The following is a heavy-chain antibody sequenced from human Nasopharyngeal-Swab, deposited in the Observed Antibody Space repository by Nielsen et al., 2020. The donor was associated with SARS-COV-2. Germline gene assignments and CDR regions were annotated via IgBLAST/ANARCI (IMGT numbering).Heavy chain of an antibody. CDR3: ARDLAQYCTNGVCYATPENWFDP. J-gene: IGHJ5*02. D-gene: IGHD2-8*01. CDR1: GGSYSGYE. Sequence: SETLSLTSAVYGGSYSGYEWSWVRQLPGKGLAVIGEINHSGSTNYNPSLKIRVTISVDTSKNQFSLKLSSVTAADKAVYYCARDLAQYCTNGVCYATPENWFDPWGQGTLVTVSS. V-gene: IGHV4-34*01. CDR2: INHSGST.